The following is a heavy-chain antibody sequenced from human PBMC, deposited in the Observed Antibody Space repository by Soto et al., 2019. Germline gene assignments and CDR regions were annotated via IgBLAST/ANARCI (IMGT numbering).Heavy chain of an antibody. CDR2: INAGNGNT. D-gene: IGHD3-10*01. CDR1: GYIFTSYA. Sequence: QVQLVQSGAEVKKPGASVKVSCKASGYIFTSYAMHWVRQAPGQRLEWMGWINAGNGNTKYSQKFQGRVTITRDTPAGTDYMELSSLRSEDRAVYYCARDMGFGLSDYWGQGTLVTVSS. J-gene: IGHJ4*02. V-gene: IGHV1-3*01. CDR3: ARDMGFGLSDY.